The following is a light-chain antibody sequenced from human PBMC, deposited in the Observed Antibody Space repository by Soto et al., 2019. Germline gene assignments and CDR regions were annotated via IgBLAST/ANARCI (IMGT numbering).Light chain of an antibody. CDR1: QSISSW. V-gene: IGKV1-5*03. J-gene: IGKJ4*01. CDR2: KAS. CDR3: QPYNNWPPT. Sequence: DIQMTQSPSTLSASVGDRVTITCRASQSISSWLAWYQQKPGKAPKLLIYKASSLETGVPSRFRGFDSGTESTLTISSLQPDDCATYYCQPYNNWPPTFGGGTKVESK.